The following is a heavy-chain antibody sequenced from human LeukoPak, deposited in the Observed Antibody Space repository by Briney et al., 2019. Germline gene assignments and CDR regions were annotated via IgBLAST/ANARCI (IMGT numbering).Heavy chain of an antibody. CDR1: GYTLRGNY. V-gene: IGHV1-2*02. J-gene: IGHJ4*02. Sequence: ASVKVSCKASGYTLRGNYIHWLRQAPGQGLEWMGWIDANNGDTKSAQKFQGRVTMSRDTSTSTAYMDLSSLSPDDAAVYYCARDPSSVTLYFFDYWGQGTLVTVSS. CDR3: ARDPSSVTLYFFDY. CDR2: IDANNGDT. D-gene: IGHD4-11*01.